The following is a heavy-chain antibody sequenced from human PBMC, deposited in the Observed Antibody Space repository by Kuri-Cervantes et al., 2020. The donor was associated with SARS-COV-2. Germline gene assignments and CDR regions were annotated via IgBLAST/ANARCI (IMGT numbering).Heavy chain of an antibody. CDR2: IDGYSPYI. V-gene: IGHV3-21*01. J-gene: IGHJ4*02. Sequence: GESLKISCAASGFPFSDYRMHWIRQSPGKGLEWVSCIDGYSPYIHYADSVKGRFTISRDNSKNSVFLQMNSLRAEETAVYYCTTPMIVWAVHYFDSWGQGTLVTVSS. D-gene: IGHD3-22*01. CDR3: TTPMIVWAVHYFDS. CDR1: GFPFSDYR.